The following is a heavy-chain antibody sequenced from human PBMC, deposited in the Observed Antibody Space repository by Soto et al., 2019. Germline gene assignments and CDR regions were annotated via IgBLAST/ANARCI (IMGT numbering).Heavy chain of an antibody. V-gene: IGHV3-48*02. J-gene: IGHJ4*02. CDR2: ISSNSSTI. Sequence: EEQLVESGGGLVQPGGSLRLSCVASGFTFKTYSMNWVRQAPGKGLVWVSYISSNSSTIYYTDSVKGRFTISKDNAKNSLHLQMNSLRDEDTAVYYCARDSVTTVTPRSFEYWGQGTLVTVSS. CDR3: ARDSVTTVTPRSFEY. D-gene: IGHD4-17*01. CDR1: GFTFKTYS.